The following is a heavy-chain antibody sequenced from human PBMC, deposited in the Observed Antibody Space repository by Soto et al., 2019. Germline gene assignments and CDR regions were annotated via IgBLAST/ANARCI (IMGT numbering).Heavy chain of an antibody. Sequence: ASVKVSCKASGYTFTGYYMHWVRQAPGQGLEWMGWINPNSGGTNYAQKFQGWVTMTRDTSISTAYMELSRLRSDDTAVYYCAREVSAYYDILTGYPSYTWFDPWGQGTLVTVSS. CDR2: INPNSGGT. J-gene: IGHJ5*02. V-gene: IGHV1-2*04. CDR3: AREVSAYYDILTGYPSYTWFDP. CDR1: GYTFTGYY. D-gene: IGHD3-9*01.